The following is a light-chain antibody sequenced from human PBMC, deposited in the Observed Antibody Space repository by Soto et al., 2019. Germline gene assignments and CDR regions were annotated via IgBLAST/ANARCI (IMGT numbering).Light chain of an antibody. CDR1: SSNIGNNY. J-gene: IGLJ3*02. Sequence: QLVLTQPPSASGTPGQRVTISCSGRSSNIGNNYVYWYQQFPGTAPKLLIYRNDLRPSGVPDRFSASKSGTSASLAISGLRSEDEADFYCAVWDGSLNSWVFGGGTKLTVL. CDR2: RND. V-gene: IGLV1-47*01. CDR3: AVWDGSLNSWV.